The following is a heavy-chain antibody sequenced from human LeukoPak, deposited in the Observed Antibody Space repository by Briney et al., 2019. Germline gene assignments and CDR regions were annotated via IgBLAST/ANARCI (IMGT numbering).Heavy chain of an antibody. V-gene: IGHV3-48*04. CDR2: ISATGSVI. J-gene: IGHJ3*01. CDR3: AREVSGFDV. CDR1: GFILSSTR. D-gene: IGHD2/OR15-2a*01. Sequence: PGGSLRLSCVASGFILSSTRMNWVRQAPGKGLEWIAYISATGSVIYYADSVKGRFTISRDSAKNSMNLQMTSLRAEDTAVYYCAREVSGFDVWGQGTMVTVSS.